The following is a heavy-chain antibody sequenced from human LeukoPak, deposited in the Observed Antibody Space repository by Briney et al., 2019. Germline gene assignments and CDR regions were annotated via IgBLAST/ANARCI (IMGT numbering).Heavy chain of an antibody. CDR1: GFTFTNYW. CDR3: ARVNKDIVVVPGAMRDTYYFDY. CDR2: IKQDVSEK. D-gene: IGHD2-2*01. J-gene: IGHJ4*02. V-gene: IGHV3-7*01. Sequence: GGSLRLSCAASGFTFTNYWMSWVRQAPGKGLEWVANIKQDVSEKYYVDSVKGRFTISRDNAKNSLYLQMNSLRAEDTAVYFCARVNKDIVVVPGAMRDTYYFDYWGQGTLVTVSS.